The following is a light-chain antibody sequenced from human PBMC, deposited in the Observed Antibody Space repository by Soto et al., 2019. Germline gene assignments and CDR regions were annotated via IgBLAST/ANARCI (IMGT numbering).Light chain of an antibody. J-gene: IGKJ1*01. Sequence: EIVLTQSPGTLSLSPGERATLSCRASQSVSSSYLAWYQQKPGQAPRLLIYGASSRATGIPDRFSGSGSGTDFTLTISRLESEDVAVYCGQQYGSSLWTFGQGTKVEIK. V-gene: IGKV3-20*01. CDR2: GAS. CDR1: QSVSSSY. CDR3: QQYGSSLWT.